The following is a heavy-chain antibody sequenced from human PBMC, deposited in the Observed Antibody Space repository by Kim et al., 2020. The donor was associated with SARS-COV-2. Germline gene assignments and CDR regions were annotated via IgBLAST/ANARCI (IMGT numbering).Heavy chain of an antibody. J-gene: IGHJ4*02. CDR3: ARGILITIFGVVAQLDY. Sequence: LKSRVTISVDTSKNQFSRKLSAVTAADTAVYYCARGILITIFGVVAQLDYWGQGTLVTVSS. V-gene: IGHV4-31*02. D-gene: IGHD3-3*01.